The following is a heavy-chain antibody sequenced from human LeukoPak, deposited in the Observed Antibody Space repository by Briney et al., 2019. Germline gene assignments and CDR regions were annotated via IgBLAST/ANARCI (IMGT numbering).Heavy chain of an antibody. CDR3: ASSHRTDYDFWSGYCDY. CDR2: INPSGGST. V-gene: IGHV1-46*01. CDR1: GYTFTSYY. J-gene: IGHJ4*02. Sequence: ASVKVSCKASGYTFTSYYMLWVRQAPGQGLEWMGIINPSGGSTSYAQKFQGRVTMTRDTSTSTVYMELSSLRSEDTAVYYCASSHRTDYDFWSGYCDYWGQGTLVTVSS. D-gene: IGHD3-3*01.